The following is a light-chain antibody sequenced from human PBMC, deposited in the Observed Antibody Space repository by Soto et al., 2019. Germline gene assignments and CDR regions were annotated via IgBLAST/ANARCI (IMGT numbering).Light chain of an antibody. J-gene: IGKJ5*01. CDR2: GAS. CDR1: QSVSSN. CDR3: QQSYSTLPIT. V-gene: IGKV3D-15*01. Sequence: EIVMTQSPAALSVSPGERATLSCWASQSVSSNLAWYHQKPGQAPRLLIYGASTRATGIPARFSGSGSGADFTLTITGLQPEDFATYYCQQSYSTLPITFGQGTRLEIK.